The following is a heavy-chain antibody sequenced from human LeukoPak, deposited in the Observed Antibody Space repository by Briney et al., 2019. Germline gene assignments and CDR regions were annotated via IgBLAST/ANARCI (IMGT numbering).Heavy chain of an antibody. CDR2: IKQDGSEK. CDR3: ASCYYDSSGLFDY. Sequence: GGSLRLSCAASGFIFSSYWMSWVRQAPGKGLEWVANIKQDGSEKYYVDSVKGRFTISRDNAKNSLYLQVNSLRAEDTAVYHCASCYYDSSGLFDYWGQGTLVTVSS. J-gene: IGHJ4*02. CDR1: GFIFSSYW. V-gene: IGHV3-7*01. D-gene: IGHD3-22*01.